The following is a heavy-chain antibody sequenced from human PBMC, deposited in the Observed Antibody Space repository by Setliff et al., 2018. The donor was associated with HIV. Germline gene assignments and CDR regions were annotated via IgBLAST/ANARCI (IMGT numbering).Heavy chain of an antibody. D-gene: IGHD7-27*01. CDR3: AKDAGDNGY. CDR2: IWYDERHK. J-gene: IGHJ4*02. CDR1: GFSFNSYG. V-gene: IGHV3-33*06. Sequence: GGSLRLSCTFWGFSFNSYGMHWVRQAPGKGLEWVASIWYDERHKFYANSVKGRFTISRDNSKNTLYLQMNSLRAEDTAVYYCAKDAGDNGYWGQGTLVTVSS.